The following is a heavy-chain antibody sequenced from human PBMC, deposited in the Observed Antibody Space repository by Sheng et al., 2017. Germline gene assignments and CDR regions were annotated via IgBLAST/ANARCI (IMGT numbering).Heavy chain of an antibody. Sequence: QVQLQESGPGLVQPSETLSLTCTVSGYSITNGYYWGWIRQPPGKGLEWIGSIYHTWNTYNNPSLKSRVTISVDTSRNQISLKLSSVTAADTAVYYCARARGGVKLPXNRFDYWGQGILVTVSS. CDR2: IYHTWNT. V-gene: IGHV4-38-2*02. J-gene: IGHJ4*02. CDR1: GYSITNGYY. D-gene: IGHD2-21*01. CDR3: ARARGGVKLPXNRFDY.